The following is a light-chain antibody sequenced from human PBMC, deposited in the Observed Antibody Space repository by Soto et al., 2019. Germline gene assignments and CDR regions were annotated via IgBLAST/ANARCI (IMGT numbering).Light chain of an antibody. CDR3: QQYKTYWT. CDR1: ESISSW. Sequence: DIQMTQSPSTLSASVGDRPTNSLWASESISSWVAWYQKKPGKAPKLLIYKASNLEAGVPSRFSGSESGKEFTLTISSLQPDDSATYYCQQYKTYWTFGQGTKV. J-gene: IGKJ1*01. V-gene: IGKV1-5*03. CDR2: KAS.